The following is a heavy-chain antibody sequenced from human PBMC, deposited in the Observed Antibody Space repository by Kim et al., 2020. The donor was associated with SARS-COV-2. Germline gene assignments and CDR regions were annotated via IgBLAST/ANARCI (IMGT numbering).Heavy chain of an antibody. CDR1: GGSISSGGYY. D-gene: IGHD4-17*01. CDR3: ARDGNYGDESPGAFDI. CDR2: IYYSGST. V-gene: IGHV4-31*03. J-gene: IGHJ3*02. Sequence: SETLSLTCTVSGGSISSGGYYWSWIRQHPGKGLEWIGYIYYSGSTYYNPSLKSRVTISVDTSKNQFSLKLSSVTAADTAVYYCARDGNYGDESPGAFDIWGQGTMVTVSS.